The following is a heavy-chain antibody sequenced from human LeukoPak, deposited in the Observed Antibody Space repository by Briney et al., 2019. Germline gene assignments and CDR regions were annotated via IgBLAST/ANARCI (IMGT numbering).Heavy chain of an antibody. V-gene: IGHV4-61*02. J-gene: IGHJ6*03. CDR2: IYTSGST. CDR1: GGSISSGSYY. Sequence: SQTLSLTCTVSGGSISSGSYYWSWIRQPAGKGLEWIGRIYTSGSTKYNPSLKSRVTISVDPSKNQFSLKLSSVTAADTAVYYCARVPAAYPTYYYYYYMDVWGKGTTVTVSS. D-gene: IGHD2-2*01. CDR3: ARVPAAYPTYYYYYYMDV.